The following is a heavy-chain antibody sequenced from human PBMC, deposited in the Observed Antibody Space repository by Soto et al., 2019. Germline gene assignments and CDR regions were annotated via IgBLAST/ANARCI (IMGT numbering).Heavy chain of an antibody. J-gene: IGHJ6*02. CDR1: GGTFSSYA. CDR3: ARGGYCSSTSCYLGRHYYYYGMDV. CDR2: IIPIFGTA. V-gene: IGHV1-69*06. D-gene: IGHD2-2*01. Sequence: QVQLVQSGAEVKKPGSSVKVSCKASGGTFSSYAISWVRQAPGQGLEWMGGIIPIFGTANYAQKFQGRVTITADKSTSTAYMELSSLRAEDTAVYYCARGGYCSSTSCYLGRHYYYYGMDVWGQGTTVTVSS.